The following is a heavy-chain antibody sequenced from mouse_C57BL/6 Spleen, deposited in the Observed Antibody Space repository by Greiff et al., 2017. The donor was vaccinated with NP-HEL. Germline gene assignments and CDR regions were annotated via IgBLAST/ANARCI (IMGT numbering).Heavy chain of an antibody. J-gene: IGHJ1*03. D-gene: IGHD2-5*01. Sequence: EVNLVESEGGLVQPGSSMKLSCTASGFTFSDYYMAWVRQVPEKGLEWVANINYDGSSTYYLDSLKSRFIISRDNAKNILYLQMSSLKSEDTATYYCARDYYSNYWYFDVWGTGTTVTVSS. V-gene: IGHV5-16*01. CDR2: INYDGSST. CDR3: ARDYYSNYWYFDV. CDR1: GFTFSDYY.